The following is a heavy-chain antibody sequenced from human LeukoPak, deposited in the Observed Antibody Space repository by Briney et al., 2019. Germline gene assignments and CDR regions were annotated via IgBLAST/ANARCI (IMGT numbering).Heavy chain of an antibody. J-gene: IGHJ3*02. Sequence: PSETLSLTCAVYGGSFSGYYWSWIRQPPGKGLEWIGEINHSGSTNYNPSLKSRVTISVDTSKNQFSLKLSSVTAADTAVYYCARLNADYGYYGPHDAFDIWGQGTLVAVSS. D-gene: IGHD4-17*01. CDR2: INHSGST. CDR1: GGSFSGYY. CDR3: ARLNADYGYYGPHDAFDI. V-gene: IGHV4-34*01.